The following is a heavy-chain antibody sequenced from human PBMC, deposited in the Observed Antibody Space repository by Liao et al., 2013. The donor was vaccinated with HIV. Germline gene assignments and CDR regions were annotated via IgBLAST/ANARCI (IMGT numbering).Heavy chain of an antibody. CDR2: IYYSGST. V-gene: IGHV4-30-4*08. J-gene: IGHJ2*01. Sequence: QVQLQESGPGLVKPSQTLSLTCTVSGGSISSGDYYWSWIRQPPGKGLEWIGYIYYSGSTYYNPSLKSRVTISVDTSKNQFSLKLSSVTAADTAVYYCARDRDGRFLGVGWYFDLWGRGTLVTVSS. CDR3: ARDRDGRFLGVGWYFDL. CDR1: GGSISSGDYY. D-gene: IGHD3-3*01.